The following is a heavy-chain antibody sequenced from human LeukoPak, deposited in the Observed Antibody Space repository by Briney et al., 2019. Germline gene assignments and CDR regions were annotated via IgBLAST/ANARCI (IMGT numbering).Heavy chain of an antibody. CDR2: IYHTGSI. CDR1: GGSFSGYY. Sequence: PSETLSLTCAVYGGSFSGYYWSWIRQPPGKGLEWIGYIYHTGSIDNNPSLRSRLTISVDTSKNQFSLKLSSVTAADTAVYYCARGPYCTNTNCHTAFDYWGQGALVTVSS. J-gene: IGHJ4*02. CDR3: ARGPYCTNTNCHTAFDY. V-gene: IGHV4-34*01. D-gene: IGHD2-2*02.